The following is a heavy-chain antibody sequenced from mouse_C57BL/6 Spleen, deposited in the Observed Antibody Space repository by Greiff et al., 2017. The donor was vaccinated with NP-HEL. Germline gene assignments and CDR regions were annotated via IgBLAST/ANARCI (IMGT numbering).Heavy chain of an antibody. CDR2: IYPSDSET. CDR1: GYTFTSYW. J-gene: IGHJ3*01. V-gene: IGHV1-61*01. D-gene: IGHD4-1*01. Sequence: VQLQQPGAELVRPGSSVKLSCKASGYTFTSYWMDWVKQRPGQGLEWIGNIYPSDSETHYNQKFKDKATLTVDKSSSTAYMQLSSLTSEDSAVYYCARSNWEGAYWGQGTLVTVSA. CDR3: ARSNWEGAY.